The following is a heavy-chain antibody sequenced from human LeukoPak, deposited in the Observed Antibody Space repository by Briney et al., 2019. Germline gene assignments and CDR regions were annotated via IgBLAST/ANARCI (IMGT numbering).Heavy chain of an antibody. J-gene: IGHJ6*02. V-gene: IGHV4-59*01. CDR1: GGSISSYY. D-gene: IGHD4-23*01. CDR2: IYYSGTT. CDR3: ARDRGKATGPADYGMDV. Sequence: PSETLSLTCTVSGGSISSYYWSWIRQPPGKGLEYIGYIYYSGTTISNPSLKSRLTISIDTSKNQFSLRLSSVTAADTAIYYCARDRGKATGPADYGMDVWGQGTTVTVSS.